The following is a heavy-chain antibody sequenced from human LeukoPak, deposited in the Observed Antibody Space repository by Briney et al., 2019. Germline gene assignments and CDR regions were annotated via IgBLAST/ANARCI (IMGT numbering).Heavy chain of an antibody. V-gene: IGHV3-23*01. Sequence: GGSLRLSCAASGFTFSSYAMSWVRQAPGKGLEWVSAISGSGGSTYYADSVKGRFTISRDNSKNTLYLQMNSLRAEDTAVYYCAKGLNNIYDFWSGYYTYWGQGTLVTVSS. CDR1: GFTFSSYA. CDR3: AKGLNNIYDFWSGYYTY. J-gene: IGHJ4*02. D-gene: IGHD3-3*01. CDR2: ISGSGGST.